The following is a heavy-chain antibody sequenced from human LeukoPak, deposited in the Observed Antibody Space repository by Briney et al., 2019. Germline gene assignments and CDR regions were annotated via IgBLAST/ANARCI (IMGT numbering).Heavy chain of an antibody. CDR3: ARASRNPFWFDP. CDR2: IYHSGST. J-gene: IGHJ5*02. CDR1: GGSISSSNW. Sequence: SGTLSLTCAVSGGSISSSNWWSWVRQPPGKGLEWIGEIYHSGSTNYNPSLKSRVTISVDTSKNQFSLKLSSVTAADTAVYYCARASRNPFWFDPWGQGTLVTVSS. V-gene: IGHV4-4*02.